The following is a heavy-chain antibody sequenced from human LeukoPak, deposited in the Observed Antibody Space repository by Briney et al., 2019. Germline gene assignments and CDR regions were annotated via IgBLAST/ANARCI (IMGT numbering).Heavy chain of an antibody. CDR1: GFTFRSYA. Sequence: GGSLRLSCAGSGFTFRSYAMSWGRQSQVKGLEWVSAISDSGDGTSYEDSVKARFTISRDNSKNTVYLEMSSLRAEDTAVYYCVREVSAWPKNWFDPWGQGTLVTVSS. D-gene: IGHD3-3*01. J-gene: IGHJ5*02. CDR3: VREVSAWPKNWFDP. CDR2: ISDSGDGT. V-gene: IGHV3-23*01.